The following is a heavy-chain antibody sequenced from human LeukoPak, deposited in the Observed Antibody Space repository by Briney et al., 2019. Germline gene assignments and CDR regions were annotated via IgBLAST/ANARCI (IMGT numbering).Heavy chain of an antibody. V-gene: IGHV3-13*04. D-gene: IGHD3-9*01. CDR2: IGTAGDT. J-gene: IGHJ3*02. CDR1: GFTFSSYD. Sequence: GGSLRLSCAASGFTFSSYDMHRVRQATGKGLEWVSAIGTAGDTYYPGSVKGRFTISRENAKNSLYLQMNSLRAGDTAVYYCARVRYGGAFDIWGQGTMVTVSS. CDR3: ARVRYGGAFDI.